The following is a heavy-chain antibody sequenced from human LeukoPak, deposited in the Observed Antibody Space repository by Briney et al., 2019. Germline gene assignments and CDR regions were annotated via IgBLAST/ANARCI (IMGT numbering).Heavy chain of an antibody. CDR2: ISGSGGST. D-gene: IGHD5-12*01. J-gene: IGHJ3*02. V-gene: IGHV3-23*01. CDR3: AKDGYLVASGSSAFDI. CDR1: GFTFSSYA. Sequence: GGSLRLSCAASGFTFSSYAMSWVRQAPGKGLEWVSAISGSGGSTYYADSVKGRFTISRDNSKNTLYLQMNSLRAEDTAVYYCAKDGYLVASGSSAFDIWGQGTMVTVSS.